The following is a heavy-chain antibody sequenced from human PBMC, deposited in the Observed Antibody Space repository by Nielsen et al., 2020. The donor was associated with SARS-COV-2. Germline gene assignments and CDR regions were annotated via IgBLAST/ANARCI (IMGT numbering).Heavy chain of an antibody. D-gene: IGHD2-2*01. CDR2: IYSGGST. CDR3: VGRMPRSYFDY. V-gene: IGHV3-53*01. J-gene: IGHJ4*02. CDR1: GFTFSNAW. Sequence: LSLTCAASGFTFSNAWMSWVRQAPGKGLEWVSVIYSGGSTYYADSVKGRFTISRDNSKNTLYLQMNSLRAEDTAVYYCVGRMPRSYFDYWGQGTLVTVSS.